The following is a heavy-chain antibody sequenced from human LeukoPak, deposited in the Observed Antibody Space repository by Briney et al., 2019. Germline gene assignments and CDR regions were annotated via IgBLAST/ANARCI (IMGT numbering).Heavy chain of an antibody. J-gene: IGHJ3*02. CDR1: GFTFSNYW. Sequence: PGGSLRLSCAASGFTFSNYWMHWVRQDPGKGLVWVSFINPDGSTTNYADSVKGRFTISRDNAKNALYLQMNSLRAEDTAVYYCARVRQQLVLNAFDIWGQGTMVTVSS. CDR2: INPDGSTT. CDR3: ARVRQQLVLNAFDI. D-gene: IGHD6-13*01. V-gene: IGHV3-74*01.